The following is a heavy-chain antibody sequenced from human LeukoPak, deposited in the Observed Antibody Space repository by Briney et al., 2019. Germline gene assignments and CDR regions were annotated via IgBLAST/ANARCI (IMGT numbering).Heavy chain of an antibody. Sequence: GSLRLSCAASGFTFSSYAMSWVRQPPGKGLEWIGEINHSGSTNYNPSLKSRVTISVDTSKNQFSLKLSSVTAADTAVYYCARARWNVFDYWGQGTLVTVSS. J-gene: IGHJ4*02. CDR2: INHSGST. V-gene: IGHV4-34*01. CDR1: GFTFSSYA. CDR3: ARARWNVFDY. D-gene: IGHD1-1*01.